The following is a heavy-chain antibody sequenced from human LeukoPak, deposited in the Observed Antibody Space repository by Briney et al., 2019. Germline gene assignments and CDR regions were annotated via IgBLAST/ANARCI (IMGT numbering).Heavy chain of an antibody. CDR3: ARERGEKQQLAYDAFDI. CDR1: GFTVSSNY. D-gene: IGHD6-13*01. J-gene: IGHJ3*02. CDR2: IYSGGST. V-gene: IGHV3-66*01. Sequence: PGGSLRLSCAASGFTVSSNYMSWVRQAPGKGLEWVSVIYSGGSTYYADSVKGRFTISRDNSKNTLYLQMNSLRAEDTAVYYCARERGEKQQLAYDAFDIWGQGTMVTVSS.